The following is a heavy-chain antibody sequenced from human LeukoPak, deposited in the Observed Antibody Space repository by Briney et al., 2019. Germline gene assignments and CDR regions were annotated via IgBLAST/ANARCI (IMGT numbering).Heavy chain of an antibody. D-gene: IGHD4-17*01. V-gene: IGHV4-38-2*02. CDR2: INHSGST. Sequence: PSETLSLTCSVSGYSISSGYYWGWIRQPPGKGLEWIGEINHSGSTNYNPSLKSRVTISVDTSKNQFSLKLSSVTAADTAVYYCASNYGDYADDAFDIWGQGTMVTVSS. CDR3: ASNYGDYADDAFDI. J-gene: IGHJ3*02. CDR1: GYSISSGYY.